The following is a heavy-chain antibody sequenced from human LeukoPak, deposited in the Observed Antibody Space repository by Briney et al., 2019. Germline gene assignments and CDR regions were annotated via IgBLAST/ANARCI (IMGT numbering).Heavy chain of an antibody. CDR3: ARDPNSAL. V-gene: IGHV4-4*07. J-gene: IGHJ4*02. Sequence: SETLSLTCTVSGGSISSSYWSWIRQPAGKGLEWIGRVYTSGSTNYNYNPSLKSRLTMSVDTSKNQFFLKLSSVTAADTAVYYCARDPNSALWGQGTLVTVSS. CDR2: VYTSGST. D-gene: IGHD2-21*01. CDR1: GGSISSSY.